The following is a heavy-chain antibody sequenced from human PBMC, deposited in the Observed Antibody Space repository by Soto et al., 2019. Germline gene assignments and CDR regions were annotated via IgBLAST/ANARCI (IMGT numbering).Heavy chain of an antibody. Sequence: EMQLVESGGGLVQPGRSLRLSCAASGFTFDDYAMYWVRQGPRKGLEWVSGISWDSGRIGYADSVKGRFTISRDNAKNSLYLQMNSLRPEDTALYYCAKARLWGGDGYNSYYYNAMDVWGQGTTVTVSS. J-gene: IGHJ6*02. D-gene: IGHD3-16*01. CDR2: ISWDSGRI. CDR3: AKARLWGGDGYNSYYYNAMDV. CDR1: GFTFDDYA. V-gene: IGHV3-9*01.